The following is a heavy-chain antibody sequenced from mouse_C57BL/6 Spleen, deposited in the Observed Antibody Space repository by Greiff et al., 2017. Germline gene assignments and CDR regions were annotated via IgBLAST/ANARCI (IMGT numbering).Heavy chain of an antibody. Sequence: EVQLQQSGPVLVKPGPSVKISCKASGFTFTDYYMHWVKQSPGQSLEWIGLVYPYNGGTSYNQKFKGKATLTVDTSSSTAYMKLNSLTSEDSAVYYGARGKGTAVETYFDYWGQGTTLTVSS. J-gene: IGHJ2*01. V-gene: IGHV1-36*01. CDR2: VYPYNGGT. CDR1: GFTFTDYY. D-gene: IGHD2-14*01. CDR3: ARGKGTAVETYFDY.